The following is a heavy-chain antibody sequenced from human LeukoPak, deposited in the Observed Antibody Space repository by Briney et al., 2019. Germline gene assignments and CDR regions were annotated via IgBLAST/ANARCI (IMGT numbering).Heavy chain of an antibody. Sequence: ASVTVSCKASGYTFTSYGISWVRQAPGQGLEWMGWISAYNGNTNYAQKLQGRVTMTTDTSTSTAYMELRSLRSDDTAVYYCARDSYYGSGSYLYYYYYMDVWGKGTTVTISS. J-gene: IGHJ6*03. CDR1: GYTFTSYG. V-gene: IGHV1-18*01. D-gene: IGHD3-10*01. CDR3: ARDSYYGSGSYLYYYYYMDV. CDR2: ISAYNGNT.